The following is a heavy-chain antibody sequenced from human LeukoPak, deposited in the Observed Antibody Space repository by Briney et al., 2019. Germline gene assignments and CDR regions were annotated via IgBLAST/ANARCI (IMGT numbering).Heavy chain of an antibody. CDR2: IYYSGST. CDR3: ARHGGIYYNYFAP. Sequence: PSETLSLTCTVSGGSISNYYWSWIRQPPGKGLEWIGYIYYSGSTNYNPSLKSRLTISLDTSKNQFSLKLSSMTAADTAVYYCARHGGIYYNYFAPWGQGTLVTVSS. D-gene: IGHD1-26*01. V-gene: IGHV4-59*08. J-gene: IGHJ5*02. CDR1: GGSISNYY.